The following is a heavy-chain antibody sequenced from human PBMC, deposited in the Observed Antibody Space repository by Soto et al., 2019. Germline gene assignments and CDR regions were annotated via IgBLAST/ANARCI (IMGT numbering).Heavy chain of an antibody. V-gene: IGHV3-30-3*01. D-gene: IGHD1-26*01. CDR1: GFTFSSYA. CDR2: ISYDGSNK. J-gene: IGHJ6*02. Sequence: QVQLVESGGGVVQPGRSLRLSCAASGFTFSSYAMHWVRQAPGKGLEWVAVISYDGSNKYYADSVKGRFTISRDNSKNTLYLQMNSLRAEDTAVYYCARDVESGSSQYYYYYYGMDVWDQGTTVTVSS. CDR3: ARDVESGSSQYYYYYYGMDV.